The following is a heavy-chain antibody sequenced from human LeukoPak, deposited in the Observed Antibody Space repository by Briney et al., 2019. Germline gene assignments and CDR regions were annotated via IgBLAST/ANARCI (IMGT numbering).Heavy chain of an antibody. J-gene: IGHJ6*02. CDR2: IIPIFGTA. V-gene: IGHV1-69*06. CDR1: GGTFSSYA. Sequence: SVKVSCKASGGTFSSYAISWVRQAPGQGLEWMGGIIPIFGTANYAQKFQGRVTITADKSTSTAYMELSSLRSEDTAVYYCARDKEGYDILTNYYNYYYYGMDVWGQGTTVTVSS. CDR3: ARDKEGYDILTNYYNYYYYGMDV. D-gene: IGHD3-9*01.